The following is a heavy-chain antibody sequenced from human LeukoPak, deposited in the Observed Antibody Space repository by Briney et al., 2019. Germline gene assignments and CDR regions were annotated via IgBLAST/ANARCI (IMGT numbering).Heavy chain of an antibody. J-gene: IGHJ4*02. D-gene: IGHD2-15*01. V-gene: IGHV5-51*01. Sequence: GKSLKISCKGSGYRFTNYWIGWVRQMPGKGLEWMGIIYPGDSDTRYSPSFQGQVTISADKSISTAYLQWSSLKASDTAIYYCASDRSYCSGGSCYPRWGQGTLVTVSS. CDR1: GYRFTNYW. CDR3: ASDRSYCSGGSCYPR. CDR2: IYPGDSDT.